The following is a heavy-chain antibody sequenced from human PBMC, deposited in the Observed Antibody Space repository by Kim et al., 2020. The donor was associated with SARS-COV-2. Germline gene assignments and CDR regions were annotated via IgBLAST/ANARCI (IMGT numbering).Heavy chain of an antibody. CDR3: TRGWGS. CDR1: GDSVSSNFTA. V-gene: IGHV6-1*01. Sequence: SQTLSLTCAISGDSVSSNFTAWNWVRQSPSRGLEWLGRTYYRSKWFHEYAVSVTGRMTIKADTSKNEFSLHLNSVTPDDTAVYYCTRGWGSWGLGTQVTVSS. D-gene: IGHD1-26*01. CDR2: TYYRSKWFH. J-gene: IGHJ5*02.